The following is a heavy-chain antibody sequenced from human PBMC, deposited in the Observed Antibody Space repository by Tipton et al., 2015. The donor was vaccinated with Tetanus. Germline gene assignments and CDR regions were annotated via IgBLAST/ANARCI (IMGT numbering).Heavy chain of an antibody. Sequence: QLVQSGAEVKKPGASVKVSCTASGYTFTGYYMYWVRQAPGQGLEWVGWIDPNSGDTIYAQNFQGRVTMTRDTSISAVYMELSRLRSDDTAVYYCARDRGDYIYYGMDVWGPGTTVPVSS. D-gene: IGHD3-22*01. CDR3: ARDRGDYIYYGMDV. J-gene: IGHJ6*02. V-gene: IGHV1-2*02. CDR2: IDPNSGDT. CDR1: GYTFTGYY.